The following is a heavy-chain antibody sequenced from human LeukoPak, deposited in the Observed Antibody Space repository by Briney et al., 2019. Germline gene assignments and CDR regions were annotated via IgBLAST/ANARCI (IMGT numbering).Heavy chain of an antibody. Sequence: ASVKVSCKASGYTFTSYYMHWVRQAPGQGLEWMGIINPSGGSTSYAQKFQGRVTMNRDMSTSTVYMEVSSLRAEDTAVYYCARPRDPYYFDYWGQGTLVTVSS. CDR1: GYTFTSYY. V-gene: IGHV1-46*01. J-gene: IGHJ4*02. CDR2: INPSGGST. CDR3: ARPRDPYYFDY.